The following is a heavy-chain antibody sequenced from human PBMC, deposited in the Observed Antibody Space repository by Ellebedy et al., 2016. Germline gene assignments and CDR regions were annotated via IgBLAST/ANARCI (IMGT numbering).Heavy chain of an antibody. CDR1: GYTFTSYG. D-gene: IGHD2-2*01. Sequence: ASVKVSXXASGYTFTSYGISWVRQAPGQGLEWMGWISAYNGNTNYAQKLQGRVTMTTDTSTSTAYMELRSLRSDDTAVYYCARNQEPGPAAPKLPVDYWGQGTLVTVSS. CDR2: ISAYNGNT. V-gene: IGHV1-18*01. J-gene: IGHJ4*02. CDR3: ARNQEPGPAAPKLPVDY.